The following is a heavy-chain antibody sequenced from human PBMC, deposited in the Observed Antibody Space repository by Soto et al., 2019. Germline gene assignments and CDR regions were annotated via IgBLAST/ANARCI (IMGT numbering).Heavy chain of an antibody. CDR2: IIPIFGTA. V-gene: IGHV1-69*13. J-gene: IGHJ6*02. CDR1: GGTFSSYA. Sequence: SVKVSCKASGGTFSSYAISWVRQAPGQGLEWMGGIIPIFGTANYAQKFQGRVTITADESTSTAYMELSSLRSEDTAVYYCAREGDYYGSGSHYRSRQYYYYGMDVWGQGTTVTVSS. CDR3: AREGDYYGSGSHYRSRQYYYYGMDV. D-gene: IGHD3-10*01.